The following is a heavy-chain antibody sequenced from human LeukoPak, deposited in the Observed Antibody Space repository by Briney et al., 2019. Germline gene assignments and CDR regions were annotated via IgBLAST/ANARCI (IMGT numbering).Heavy chain of an antibody. D-gene: IGHD2-21*02. J-gene: IGHJ4*02. Sequence: PGGSLRLSCAASGFTFSSYWMSWVRQAPGKGLEWVANIKQDGSEKYYVDSVKGRFTISRDNAKNSLYLQMNSLRAEDTAVYYCARIAPLVVVTASYFDYWGQGTLVTVSS. V-gene: IGHV3-7*01. CDR2: IKQDGSEK. CDR1: GFTFSSYW. CDR3: ARIAPLVVVTASYFDY.